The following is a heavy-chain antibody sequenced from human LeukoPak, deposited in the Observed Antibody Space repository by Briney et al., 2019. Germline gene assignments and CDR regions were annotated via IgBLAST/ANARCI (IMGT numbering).Heavy chain of an antibody. V-gene: IGHV3-9*01. CDR3: ASRWNYYDSSGLFDI. J-gene: IGHJ3*02. CDR2: ISWNSGSI. D-gene: IGHD3-22*01. CDR1: GFIFDDYA. Sequence: GGSLRLSCAASGFIFDDYAMHWVRQAPGKGLEWVSGISWNSGSIGYVDSVKGRFTISRDNAKNSLYLQMNSLRAEDTAVYYCASRWNYYDSSGLFDIWGQGTMVTVSS.